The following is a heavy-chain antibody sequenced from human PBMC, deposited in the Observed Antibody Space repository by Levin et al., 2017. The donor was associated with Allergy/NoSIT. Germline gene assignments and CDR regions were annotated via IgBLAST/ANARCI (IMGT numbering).Heavy chain of an antibody. Sequence: GASVKVSCKASGYIFTTYAINWVRHAPGQGLEWMGWINTNTGNPTYAQGFAGRFVFSLDTSVSTAYLGITSLRTEDTAVYYCAKSPWGGESSSSTAGLTHRWGQGTLVTVSS. V-gene: IGHV7-4-1*02. CDR1: GYIFTTYA. CDR3: AKSPWGGESSSSTAGLTHR. CDR2: INTNTGNP. D-gene: IGHD2-2*01. J-gene: IGHJ5*02.